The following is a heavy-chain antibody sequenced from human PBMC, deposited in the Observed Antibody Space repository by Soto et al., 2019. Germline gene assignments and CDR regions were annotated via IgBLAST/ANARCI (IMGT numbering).Heavy chain of an antibody. CDR1: GGSVDSFY. CDR2: IYYSGSRR. D-gene: IGHD3-3*01. Sequence: PSETLSLTCTVSGGSVDSFYWCWSRQLQGQGMGWVGFIYYSGSRRTYNPSLKSRATLSVETSTNTFSLKLSSMTAAATAVYFCAGLFLWSGDFTKLRDAMDVWGPGTTVTVSS. J-gene: IGHJ6*02. CDR3: AGLFLWSGDFTKLRDAMDV. V-gene: IGHV4-59*02.